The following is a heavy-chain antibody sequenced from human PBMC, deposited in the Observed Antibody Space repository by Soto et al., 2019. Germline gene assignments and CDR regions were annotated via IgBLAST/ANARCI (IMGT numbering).Heavy chain of an antibody. CDR2: IRSKAYGGTT. D-gene: IGHD6-13*01. CDR1: GFTFGDYA. V-gene: IGHV3-49*03. CDR3: TRDCSWCSRDLAFDP. Sequence: QPGGSLRLSCTASGFTFGDYAMSWFRQAPGKGLEWVGFIRSKAYGGTTEYAASVKGRFTISRDDSKSIAYLQMNSLKAEDTAVYYCTRDCSWCSRDLAFDPWGQGTLVTVSS. J-gene: IGHJ5*02.